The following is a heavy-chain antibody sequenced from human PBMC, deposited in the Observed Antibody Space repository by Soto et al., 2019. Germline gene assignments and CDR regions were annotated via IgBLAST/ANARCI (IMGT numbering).Heavy chain of an antibody. J-gene: IGHJ4*02. D-gene: IGHD1-1*01. CDR3: ARLATRYYFDY. V-gene: IGHV4-59*01. CDR2: IYYSGST. Sequence: SETLSLSCTISGGSISSYYWSWIRQPPGKGLEWIGYIYYSGSTNYNPSLKSRVTISVDTSKNQFSLKMSSVTAADTAVYYCARLATRYYFDYWGQGTLVTVSS. CDR1: GGSISSYY.